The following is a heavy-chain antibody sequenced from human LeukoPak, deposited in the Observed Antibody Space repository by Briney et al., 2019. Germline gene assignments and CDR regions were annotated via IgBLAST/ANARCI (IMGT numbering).Heavy chain of an antibody. CDR2: ISSSSSYI. CDR1: GFTFSSYS. V-gene: IGHV3-21*01. Sequence: GGSLRLSCAASGFTFSSYSMNWVRQAPGKGLEWVSSISSSSSYIYYADSVKGRFTIPRDNAKNSLYLQMNGLRAEDTAVYYCARMDIVVVPAENHFDYWGQGTLVTVSS. D-gene: IGHD2-2*03. J-gene: IGHJ4*02. CDR3: ARMDIVVVPAENHFDY.